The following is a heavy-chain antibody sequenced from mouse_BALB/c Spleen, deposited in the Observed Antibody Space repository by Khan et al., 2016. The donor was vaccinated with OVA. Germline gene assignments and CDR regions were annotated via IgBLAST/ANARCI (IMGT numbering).Heavy chain of an antibody. V-gene: IGHV3-5*02. CDR3: ARDYGSLYWFFDV. J-gene: IGHJ1*01. Sequence: EVQLQESGPGLVKPSQTVSLTCTVTGISITSGNYRWSWLRQFPGNKLEWIGNIYYSGTVTYNPSLTLRPTITRDNSKNQFFLEMNSLTAEHTATYYCARDYGSLYWFFDVWCAGTTVTVSS. CDR2: IYYSGTV. D-gene: IGHD1-1*01. CDR1: GISITSGNYR.